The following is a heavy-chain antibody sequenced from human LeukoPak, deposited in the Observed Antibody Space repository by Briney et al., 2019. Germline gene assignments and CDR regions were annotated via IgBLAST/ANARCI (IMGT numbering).Heavy chain of an antibody. D-gene: IGHD3-22*01. Sequence: SVTVSCKASGGTFSSYAISWLRQAPAQGLEWMGRIFPIFGTANYAQKSQGRVTIITDESTSTAYMELSSLRSEDTAVYYCARVSEDYYDSSGYYPFDYWGQGTLVTVSS. CDR3: ARVSEDYYDSSGYYPFDY. V-gene: IGHV1-69*05. J-gene: IGHJ4*02. CDR2: IFPIFGTA. CDR1: GGTFSSYA.